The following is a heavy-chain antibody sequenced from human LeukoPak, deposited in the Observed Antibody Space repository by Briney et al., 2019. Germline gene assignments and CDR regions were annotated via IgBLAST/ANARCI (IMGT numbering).Heavy chain of an antibody. CDR2: INWNGDST. J-gene: IGHJ6*03. Sequence: PGRSLRLSCAASGFTFDDYGMSWVRQAPGKGLEWVSDINWNGDSTGYADSVKGRFTISRDNAKNSLYLQMNSLRAEDTALYYCARRESSYQNYYYYYHMDVWGKGTTVTVSS. CDR3: ARRESSYQNYYYYYHMDV. V-gene: IGHV3-20*04. CDR1: GFTFDDYG. D-gene: IGHD3-16*02.